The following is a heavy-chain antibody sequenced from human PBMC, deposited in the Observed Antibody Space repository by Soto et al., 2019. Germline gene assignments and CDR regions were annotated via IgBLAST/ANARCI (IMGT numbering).Heavy chain of an antibody. CDR3: ARAASFYYDNTGYYHFDY. J-gene: IGHJ4*02. D-gene: IGHD3-22*01. CDR2: IYYSGST. V-gene: IGHV4-31*03. Sequence: PSETLSLTRTFSGVTIIRGGFYWSWIRQHPGKGLEWIGYIYYSGSTYYNPSLKSRVIISVDTSKNQFSLRLRSVTAADTAVYYCARAASFYYDNTGYYHFDYWGQGSQVTVSS. CDR1: GVTIIRGGFY.